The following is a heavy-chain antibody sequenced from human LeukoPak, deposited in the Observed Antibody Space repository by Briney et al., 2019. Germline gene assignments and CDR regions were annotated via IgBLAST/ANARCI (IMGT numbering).Heavy chain of an antibody. V-gene: IGHV3-23*01. J-gene: IGHJ6*02. D-gene: IGHD5-12*01. Sequence: GGSLRLSCAASGFTFSSYAMSWVRQAPGKGLEWVSGLSGSGGSTYYTDSMKGRFTISRDNAKNTLSLQMNSLRAEDAALYYCAKAYSGYEPYGLDVWGQGTTVTVSS. CDR1: GFTFSSYA. CDR2: LSGSGGST. CDR3: AKAYSGYEPYGLDV.